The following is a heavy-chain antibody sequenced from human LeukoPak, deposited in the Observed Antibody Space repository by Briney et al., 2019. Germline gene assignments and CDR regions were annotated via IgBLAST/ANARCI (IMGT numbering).Heavy chain of an antibody. CDR3: ADGLSIAAAGKIDY. V-gene: IGHV2-5*01. CDR2: IYWNDDK. D-gene: IGHD6-13*01. Sequence: ESGPTLVNPTQTLTLTCTFSGFSLSTSGVGVGWIRQPPGKALEWLALIYWNDDKRYSPSLKSRLTITKDTYKNQVVLTMTNMDPVDTATYYCADGLSIAAAGKIDYWGQGTLVTASS. J-gene: IGHJ4*02. CDR1: GFSLSTSGVG.